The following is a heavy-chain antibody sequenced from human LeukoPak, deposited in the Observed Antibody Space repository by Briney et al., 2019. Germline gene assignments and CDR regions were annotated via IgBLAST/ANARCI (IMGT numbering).Heavy chain of an antibody. CDR2: VNSDGSGT. Sequence: GGSLRLSCAASGFTFSRYSMHWVRQAPGKGLVWVSHVNSDGSGTDYADSVKGRFTISRDNSKNTLYLQMNSLRAEDTAVYYCAKALFITMVRGVIRLGDAFDIWGQGTMVTVSS. CDR3: AKALFITMVRGVIRLGDAFDI. J-gene: IGHJ3*02. CDR1: GFTFSRYS. V-gene: IGHV3-74*01. D-gene: IGHD3-10*01.